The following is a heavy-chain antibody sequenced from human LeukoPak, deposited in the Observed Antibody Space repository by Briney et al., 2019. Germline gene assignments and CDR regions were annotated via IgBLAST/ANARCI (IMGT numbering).Heavy chain of an antibody. Sequence: PGGSLRLSCAVSGFSIRSSWMRWVRQTPGKGLEWVADMNEDGSGTYYVDSVKGRFTVSRDNAKNSLYLQMSSLSAEDTAVYYCARDPAWGAIDYWGQGTLVTVSS. J-gene: IGHJ4*02. CDR1: GFSIRSSW. CDR2: MNEDGSGT. CDR3: ARDPAWGAIDY. D-gene: IGHD7-27*01. V-gene: IGHV3-7*01.